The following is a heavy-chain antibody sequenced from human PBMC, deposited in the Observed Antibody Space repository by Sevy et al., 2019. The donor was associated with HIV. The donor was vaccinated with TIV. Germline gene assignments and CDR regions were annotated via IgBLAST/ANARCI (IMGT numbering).Heavy chain of an antibody. CDR2: IRQNGNEI. CDR3: ARRYFDL. CDR1: GFTFDMYW. V-gene: IGHV3-7*03. J-gene: IGHJ4*02. Sequence: GGSLRLSCDASGFTFDMYWMQWVRQAPGKGLEWVANIRQNGNEIYYAASVRGRFTISRDNAKGSLYLQMNNLRVEDTATYYCARRYFDLWGQGTLVTVSS.